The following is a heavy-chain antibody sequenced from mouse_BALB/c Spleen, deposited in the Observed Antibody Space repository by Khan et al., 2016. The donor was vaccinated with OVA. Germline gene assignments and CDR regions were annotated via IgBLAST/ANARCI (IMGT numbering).Heavy chain of an antibody. V-gene: IGHV2-6-1*01. Sequence: QVQLMQSGPGLVAPSQSLSITCTISGFSLTNYGVHWVRQPPGKGLEWLVLMWSDGSKTYNSALKSRLTISTENSKSQVFLKMNSLQTDYTAMYFCARQPCYHYNVMDYWGQGTSVTVSS. J-gene: IGHJ4*01. CDR3: ARQPCYHYNVMDY. CDR1: GFSLTNYG. CDR2: MWSDGSK.